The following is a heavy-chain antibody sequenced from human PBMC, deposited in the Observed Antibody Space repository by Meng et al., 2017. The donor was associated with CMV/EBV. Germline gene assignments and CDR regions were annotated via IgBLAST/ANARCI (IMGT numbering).Heavy chain of an antibody. CDR1: GGSISSYY. CDR2: IYTSGST. CDR3: ARSMVVAGDWFDP. V-gene: IGHV4-4*07. J-gene: IGHJ5*02. Sequence: QVRLKDSGPGLAKPPETLSLTCTLSGGSISSYYWSWIRQPAGKGLEWIGRIYTSGSTNYNPSLKSRVTMSVDTSKNQFSLKLSSVTAADTAVYYCARSMVVAGDWFDPWGQGTLVTVSS. D-gene: IGHD2-15*01.